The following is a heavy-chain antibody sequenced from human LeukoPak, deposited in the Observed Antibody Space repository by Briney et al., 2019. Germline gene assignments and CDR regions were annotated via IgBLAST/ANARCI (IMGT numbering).Heavy chain of an antibody. CDR1: GYSFTSHG. D-gene: IGHD5-12*01. Sequence: ASVKVSCKASGYSFTSHGISCVRQAPGQGLEWMEWISAYNGNTKYAQKLQGRVTMTTDTSTSTAYMELGSLRSDDTAVYYCARVPDDVVAALSFDFWGQGTLVTVSS. CDR3: ARVPDDVVAALSFDF. CDR2: ISAYNGNT. V-gene: IGHV1-18*01. J-gene: IGHJ4*02.